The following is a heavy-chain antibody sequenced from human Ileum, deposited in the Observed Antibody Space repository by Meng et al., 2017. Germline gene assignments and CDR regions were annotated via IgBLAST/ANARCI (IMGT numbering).Heavy chain of an antibody. D-gene: IGHD1-26*01. J-gene: IGHJ3*02. Sequence: SETLSLTCTVSGGSISSSSYYWGWIRQPPGKGLEWIGSIYYSGSTYYNPSLKSRVTISVDTSKNQFSLKLSSVTAADTAVYYCARWESTLGAFDIWGQGKMVTVSS. CDR1: GGSISSSSYY. CDR2: IYYSGST. CDR3: ARWESTLGAFDI. V-gene: IGHV4-39*07.